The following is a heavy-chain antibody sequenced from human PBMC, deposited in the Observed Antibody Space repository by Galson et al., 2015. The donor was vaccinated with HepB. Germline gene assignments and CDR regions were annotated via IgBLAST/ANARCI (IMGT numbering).Heavy chain of an antibody. CDR1: GYTFTSYA. Sequence: SVKVSCKASGYTFTSYAMHWVRQAPGQRLEWMGWINAGNGNTKYSQKFQGRVTITRDTSASTAYMELSSLRSEDTAVYYCARDYYGSGSYARAFDIWGQGTMVTVSS. V-gene: IGHV1-3*01. CDR3: ARDYYGSGSYARAFDI. D-gene: IGHD3-10*01. CDR2: INAGNGNT. J-gene: IGHJ3*02.